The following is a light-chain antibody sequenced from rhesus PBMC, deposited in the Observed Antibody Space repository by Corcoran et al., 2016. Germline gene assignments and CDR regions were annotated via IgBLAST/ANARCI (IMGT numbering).Light chain of an antibody. CDR3: QQRNTFPCP. CDR1: QGISSY. J-gene: IGKJ3*01. CDR2: DAS. Sequence: DIQLTQSPSSLSASVGDRVTITCRASQGISSYLAWDQQKLGKAPKLLIFDASWLQSGVPSRFSGSGSGIEFTLTISRLQPEDFATYYCQQRNTFPCPFGPGTKLDIK. V-gene: IGKV1-38*01.